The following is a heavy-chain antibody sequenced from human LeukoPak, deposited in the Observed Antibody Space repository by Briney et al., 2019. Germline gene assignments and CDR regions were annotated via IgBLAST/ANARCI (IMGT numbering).Heavy chain of an antibody. Sequence: SQTLSLTCTVSGGSISSGGYYWSWIRQHPGKGLEWIGCIYYSGSTYYNPSLKSRVTISVDTSKNQFSLKLSSVTAADTAVYYCARAPVLLWFGAGDAFDIWGQGTMVTVSS. CDR1: GGSISSGGYY. D-gene: IGHD3-10*01. CDR3: ARAPVLLWFGAGDAFDI. J-gene: IGHJ3*02. CDR2: IYYSGST. V-gene: IGHV4-31*03.